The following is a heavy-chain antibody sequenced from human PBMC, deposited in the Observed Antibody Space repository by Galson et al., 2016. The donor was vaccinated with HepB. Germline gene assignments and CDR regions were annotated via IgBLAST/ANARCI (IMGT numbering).Heavy chain of an antibody. Sequence: SLRLSCAASGFTFDAYAMHWVRQAPGKGLEWVSGISWNSGTIGYADSVKGRFTISRDNAKISLYLQMKSLQPEDTALYYCAKAGTYSSSKGWFDPWGQGTLVTVSS. J-gene: IGHJ5*02. CDR2: ISWNSGTI. CDR1: GFTFDAYA. D-gene: IGHD6-13*01. CDR3: AKAGTYSSSKGWFDP. V-gene: IGHV3-9*01.